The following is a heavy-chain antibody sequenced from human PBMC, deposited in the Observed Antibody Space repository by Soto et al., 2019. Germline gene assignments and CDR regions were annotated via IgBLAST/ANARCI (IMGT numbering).Heavy chain of an antibody. CDR2: ISYDGSNK. CDR1: GFTFSSYA. Sequence: ESVGGVVQPGRSLRLSCAASGFTFSSYAMHWVRQAPGKGLEWVAVISYDGSNKYYADSVKGRFTISRDNSKNTLYLQMNSLRAEDTAVYYCARGRSGYGGDYWGQGTLVTVSS. J-gene: IGHJ4*02. V-gene: IGHV3-30-3*01. D-gene: IGHD5-12*01. CDR3: ARGRSGYGGDY.